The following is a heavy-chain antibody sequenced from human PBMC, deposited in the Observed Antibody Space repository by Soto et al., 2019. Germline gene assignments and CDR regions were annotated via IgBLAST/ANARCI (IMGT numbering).Heavy chain of an antibody. CDR1: GYTFTSYD. V-gene: IGHV1-18*01. J-gene: IGHJ4*02. Sequence: ASVKVSCKASGYTFTSYDISWVRQAPGQGLEWMGWISAYNGNTNYAQKLQGRVTMTTDTFTSTAYMELRSLRSDDTAVYYCARVAADDRSGWSDFDFWGQGTLVTVSS. CDR2: ISAYNGNT. CDR3: ARVAADDRSGWSDFDF. D-gene: IGHD6-19*01.